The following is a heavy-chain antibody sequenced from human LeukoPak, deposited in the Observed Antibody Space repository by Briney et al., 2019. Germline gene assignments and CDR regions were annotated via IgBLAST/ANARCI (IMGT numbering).Heavy chain of an antibody. Sequence: SETLSLTCTVSGYSISSGYYWGWIRQPPGKGLEWIGSIYHSGSTYYNPSLKSRVTISVDTSKNQFSLKLSSVTAADTAVYYCARHVPVRYYYGSGSYRPFDYWGQGTLVTVSS. J-gene: IGHJ4*02. D-gene: IGHD3-10*01. V-gene: IGHV4-38-2*02. CDR1: GYSISSGYY. CDR2: IYHSGST. CDR3: ARHVPVRYYYGSGSYRPFDY.